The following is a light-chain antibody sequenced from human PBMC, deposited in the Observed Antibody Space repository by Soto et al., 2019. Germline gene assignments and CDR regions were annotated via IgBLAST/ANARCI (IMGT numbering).Light chain of an antibody. CDR3: TSYTAISPVYF. Sequence: QSYLTQPASVSGSPGQSIAISCIGVRTDGDGHDYVSWYQQHPGQAPQLIIYDVYNRPSGVSDRFSGSNSGNTASLVISGLQAEDEADYFCTSYTAISPVYFFGAGTKLTVL. V-gene: IGLV2-14*03. J-gene: IGLJ1*01. CDR2: DVY. CDR1: RTDGDGHDY.